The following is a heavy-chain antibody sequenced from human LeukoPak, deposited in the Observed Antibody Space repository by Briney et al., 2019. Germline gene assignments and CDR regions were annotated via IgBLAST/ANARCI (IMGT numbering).Heavy chain of an antibody. CDR3: ARQIGAAAGQFDY. CDR1: GGSISSGSYY. D-gene: IGHD6-13*01. V-gene: IGHV4-61*02. CDR2: IYTSGST. Sequence: PSQTLSLTCTVSGGSISSGSYYWSWIRQPAGKGLEWIGRIYTSGSTNYNPSLKSRVTISVDTSKNQFSPKLSSVTAADTAVYYCARQIGAAAGQFDYWGQGTLVTVSS. J-gene: IGHJ4*02.